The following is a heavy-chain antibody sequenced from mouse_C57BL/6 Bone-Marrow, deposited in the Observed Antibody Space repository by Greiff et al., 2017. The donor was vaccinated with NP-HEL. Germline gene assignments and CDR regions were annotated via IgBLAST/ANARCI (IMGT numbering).Heavy chain of an antibody. CDR3: AMSLDSSCLAWFAY. CDR2: ISNLAYSI. J-gene: IGHJ3*01. V-gene: IGHV5-15*01. Sequence: EVQRVESGGGLVQPGGSLKLSCAASGFTFSDYGMAWVRQAPRKGPEWVAFISNLAYSIYYSDTVTGRFTISRENAKNTLYLEMSSLRSEDTALYYCAMSLDSSCLAWFAYWGQGTLVTVSA. D-gene: IGHD3-2*02. CDR1: GFTFSDYG.